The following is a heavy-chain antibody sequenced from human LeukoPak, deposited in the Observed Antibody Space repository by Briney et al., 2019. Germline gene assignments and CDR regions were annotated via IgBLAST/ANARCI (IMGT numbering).Heavy chain of an antibody. D-gene: IGHD2-2*01. J-gene: IGHJ5*02. CDR3: AREASFYCSSTSCYGSGALDWFDP. V-gene: IGHV1-69*01. CDR2: IIPIFVTA. CDR1: GGTFSSYA. Sequence: SVKVSCKASGGTFSSYAISWVRQAPGQGLERMGGIIPIFVTANYAQKFQGRVTITADESTSTAYMELSSLRSEDTAVYYCAREASFYCSSTSCYGSGALDWFDPWGQGTLVTVSS.